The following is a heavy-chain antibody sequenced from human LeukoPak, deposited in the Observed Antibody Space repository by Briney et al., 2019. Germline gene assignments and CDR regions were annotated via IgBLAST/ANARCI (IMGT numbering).Heavy chain of an antibody. CDR1: GYTFTSYP. D-gene: IGHD2-2*01. V-gene: IGHV1-46*01. J-gene: IGHJ4*02. CDR3: ARLGYCSSTTCQ. Sequence: ASVKVSCKASGYTFTSYPMHWVPQAPGQGLEWMGIINPSGGSTNYAQKFQGRVTLTRDTSTSTVYMELSSLRSEDTAVYYCARLGYCSSTTCQWGQGTLVTVSA. CDR2: INPSGGST.